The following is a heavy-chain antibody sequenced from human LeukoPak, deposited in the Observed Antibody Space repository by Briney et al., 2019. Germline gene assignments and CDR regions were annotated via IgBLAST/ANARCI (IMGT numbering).Heavy chain of an antibody. V-gene: IGHV4-30-2*01. CDR3: ARVGVNYDYVWGSYRYSVWFDP. D-gene: IGHD3-16*02. CDR1: GVSISSGGYS. Sequence: PSETLSLTCAVSGVSISSGGYSWSWIRQPPGKGLEWIGYIYHSGSTYYNPSLKSRVTISVDRSKNQFSLKLSSVTAADTAVYYCARVGVNYDYVWGSYRYSVWFDPWGQGTLVTVSS. CDR2: IYHSGST. J-gene: IGHJ5*02.